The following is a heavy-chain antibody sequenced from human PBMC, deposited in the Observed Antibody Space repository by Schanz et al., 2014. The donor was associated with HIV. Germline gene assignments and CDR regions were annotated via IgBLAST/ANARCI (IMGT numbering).Heavy chain of an antibody. Sequence: VQLVESGGGVVQPGRSLRLSCAASGFTFRSYGMHWVRQAPGKGLEWVANIKQDESEKYYVDSVKGRFTISRDNAKKSLYLRMNSLRAEDTAVYYCASTRERYSGATSGFDYWGQGTLVTVST. D-gene: IGHD1-26*01. CDR2: IKQDESEK. V-gene: IGHV3-7*01. J-gene: IGHJ4*02. CDR1: GFTFRSYG. CDR3: ASTRERYSGATSGFDY.